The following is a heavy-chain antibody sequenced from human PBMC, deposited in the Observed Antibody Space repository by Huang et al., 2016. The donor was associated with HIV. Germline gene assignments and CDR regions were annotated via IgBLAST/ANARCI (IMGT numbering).Heavy chain of an antibody. Sequence: QVQLVQSGTEVKRSGASVKVSCKVSGYTLTELSMHWVRQATGKGLEWLGGFDPENGETINAQKVQGRITMTEDTSTDTAYMELSSLGSEDTAVYYCATRRDRWERYVDTAVQFDYWGQGTLVTVSS. CDR2: FDPENGET. CDR1: GYTLTELS. J-gene: IGHJ4*02. D-gene: IGHD5-18*01. V-gene: IGHV1-24*01. CDR3: ATRRDRWERYVDTAVQFDY.